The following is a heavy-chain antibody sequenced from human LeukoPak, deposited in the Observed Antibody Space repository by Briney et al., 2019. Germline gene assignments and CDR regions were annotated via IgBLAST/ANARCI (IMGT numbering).Heavy chain of an antibody. D-gene: IGHD5-24*01. J-gene: IGHJ4*02. CDR1: GFTFSSYA. Sequence: PGGSLRLSCAASGFTFSSYAMSWVRQAPGKGLEWVSAISGSGGSTYYADSVKGRFTISRDNAKNTLYLQMHSLTAEDTAVYYCATAGNYRFDYWGQGILVTVSS. V-gene: IGHV3-23*01. CDR2: ISGSGGST. CDR3: ATAGNYRFDY.